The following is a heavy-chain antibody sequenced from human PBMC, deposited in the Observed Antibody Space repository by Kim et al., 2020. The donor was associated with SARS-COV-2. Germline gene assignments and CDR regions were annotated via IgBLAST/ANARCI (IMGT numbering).Heavy chain of an antibody. D-gene: IGHD6-19*01. CDR3: AKDPTIAVAGIGGVSLGAFDI. V-gene: IGHV3-30*18. CDR1: GFTFSSYD. Sequence: GGSLRLSCAASGFTFSSYDMHWVRQAPGKGLEWVAVISYDGSNKYYADSVKGRFTISRDNSKNTLYLQMNSLRAEDTAVYYCAKDPTIAVAGIGGVSLGAFDIWGQGTMVTVSS. CDR2: ISYDGSNK. J-gene: IGHJ3*02.